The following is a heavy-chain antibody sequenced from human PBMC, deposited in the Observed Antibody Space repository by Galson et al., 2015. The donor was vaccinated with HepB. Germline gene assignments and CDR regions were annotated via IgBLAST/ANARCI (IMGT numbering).Heavy chain of an antibody. J-gene: IGHJ3*02. CDR1: GGSISSGGYY. CDR2: IYYSGST. V-gene: IGHV4-31*03. CDR3: ASANYDFWSGYLHAFDI. D-gene: IGHD3-3*01. Sequence: TLSLTCTVSGGSISSGGYYWSWIRQHPGKGLEWIGYIYYSGSTYYNPSLKSRVTISVDTSKNQFSLKLSSVTAADTAVYYCASANYDFWSGYLHAFDIWGQGTMVTVSS.